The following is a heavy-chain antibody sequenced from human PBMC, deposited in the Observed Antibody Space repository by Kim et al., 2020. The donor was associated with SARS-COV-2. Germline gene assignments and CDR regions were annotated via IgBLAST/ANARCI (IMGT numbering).Heavy chain of an antibody. CDR3: ARGVYSSGWAPVRYAMDV. CDR1: GGTFSSFA. J-gene: IGHJ6*02. CDR2: IIPILGVA. D-gene: IGHD6-19*01. V-gene: IGHV1-69*04. Sequence: SVKVSCKTSGGTFSSFAINWVRQAPGQGLEWVGRIIPILGVANYAQKFQGRVTIIADKSTGTGYMEVSSLSSEDTAVYYCARGVYSSGWAPVRYAMDVWGQGTTVTVSS.